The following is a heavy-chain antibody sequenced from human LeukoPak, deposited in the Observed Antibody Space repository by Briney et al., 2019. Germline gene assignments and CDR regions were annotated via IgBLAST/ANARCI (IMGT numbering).Heavy chain of an antibody. CDR3: AKDGWFGELSHPPYYFDY. CDR2: ISGSGGST. J-gene: IGHJ4*02. Sequence: PGGSLRLSCAASGFTFSSYAMSWVRQAPGKGLEWVSAISGSGGSTYYADSVKGRFTISRDNSKNTLYLQMNSLRAEDSAIYYCAKDGWFGELSHPPYYFDYWGQGTLVSVSS. V-gene: IGHV3-23*01. CDR1: GFTFSSYA. D-gene: IGHD3-10*01.